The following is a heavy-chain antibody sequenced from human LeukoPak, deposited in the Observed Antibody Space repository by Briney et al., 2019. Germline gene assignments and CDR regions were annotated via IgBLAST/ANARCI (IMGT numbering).Heavy chain of an antibody. CDR3: VTRAGSWYDDAFDI. V-gene: IGHV3-33*01. J-gene: IGHJ3*02. Sequence: PGRSLRLSCAASGFTFSSYGMHWVRQAPGKGLEWVAVIWYDGSNKYYADSVKGRFTISRDNSKNTLYLQMNSLRAEDTAVYYCVTRAGSWYDDAFDIWGQGTMVTVSS. CDR2: IWYDGSNK. D-gene: IGHD2-15*01. CDR1: GFTFSSYG.